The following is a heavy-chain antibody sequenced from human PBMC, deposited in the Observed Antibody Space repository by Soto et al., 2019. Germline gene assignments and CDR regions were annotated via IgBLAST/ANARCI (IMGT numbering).Heavy chain of an antibody. Sequence: QVQLVQSGAEVKKPGSSVKVSCKASGGTFSSYAISWVRQAPGQGLEWMGGIIPIFGTANYAQKFQGRVTITADESTSTAYMELSSLRSEDTAAYYWAKTIRYSGSSHPASDYYGIDVWGQGTTVTVSS. D-gene: IGHD6-13*01. CDR1: GGTFSSYA. V-gene: IGHV1-69*12. J-gene: IGHJ6*02. CDR3: AKTIRYSGSSHPASDYYGIDV. CDR2: IIPIFGTA.